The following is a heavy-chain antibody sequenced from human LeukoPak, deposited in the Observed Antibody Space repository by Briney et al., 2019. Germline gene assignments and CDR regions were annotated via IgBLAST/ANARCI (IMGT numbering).Heavy chain of an antibody. Sequence: GGSLRLSCAASGFTFSSYAMRWVRQAPGKGLEWVSAISGSGGSTYYADSVKGRFTISRDNSKNTLYLQMNSLRAEDTAVYYCAKVSYYYDSSGYSKSPYYFDYWGQGTLVTVSS. CDR3: AKVSYYYDSSGYSKSPYYFDY. J-gene: IGHJ4*02. D-gene: IGHD3-22*01. V-gene: IGHV3-23*01. CDR2: ISGSGGST. CDR1: GFTFSSYA.